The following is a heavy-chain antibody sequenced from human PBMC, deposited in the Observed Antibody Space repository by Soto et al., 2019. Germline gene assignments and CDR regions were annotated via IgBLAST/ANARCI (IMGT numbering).Heavy chain of an antibody. CDR3: ARDPGQDEAMDY. CDR2: IWPNGNNK. Sequence: QVQVVESGGGVVQPGRSLRLSCVGSGFAFSNFGMHWVRQAPGKGLEWVAVIWPNGNNKDYADYAKGRFTISRDNSKNILYLEMNSLRAEDTAVYYCARDPGQDEAMDYWGQGTLVTVSS. V-gene: IGHV3-33*01. CDR1: GFAFSNFG. J-gene: IGHJ4*02.